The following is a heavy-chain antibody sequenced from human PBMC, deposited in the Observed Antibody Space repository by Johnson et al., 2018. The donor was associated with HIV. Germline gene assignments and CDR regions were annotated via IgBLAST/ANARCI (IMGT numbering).Heavy chain of an antibody. D-gene: IGHD3-22*01. CDR3: AKEGGRITMIVVEPDAFDI. V-gene: IGHV3-30*18. J-gene: IGHJ3*02. CDR2: IKQDGSNK. CDR1: GFTFSSYG. Sequence: QVQLVESGGGVVQPGRSLRLSCAASGFTFSSYGMHWVRQAPGKGLEWVANIKQDGSNKYYADSVKGRFTISRDNSKNTLYLQMNSLRAEDTAVYYCAKEGGRITMIVVEPDAFDIWGQGTMVTVSS.